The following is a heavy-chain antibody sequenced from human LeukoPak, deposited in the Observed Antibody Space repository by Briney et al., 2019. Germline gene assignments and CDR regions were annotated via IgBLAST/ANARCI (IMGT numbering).Heavy chain of an antibody. D-gene: IGHD5-18*01. V-gene: IGHV3-23*01. CDR2: ISGSGGST. CDR3: AKDQGAMVIEFDY. CDR1: GFTFSSYA. J-gene: IGHJ4*02. Sequence: GGSLRLSCAASGFTFSSYAMSWVRQAPGKGLGWVSAISGSGGSTYYADSVKGRFTISRDNSKNTLYLQMNGLRAEDTAVYYCAKDQGAMVIEFDYWGQGTLVTVSS.